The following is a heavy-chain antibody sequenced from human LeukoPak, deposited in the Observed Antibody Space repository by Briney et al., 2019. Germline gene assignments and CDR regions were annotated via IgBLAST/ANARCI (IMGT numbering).Heavy chain of an antibody. CDR3: ARDSTYYGMDV. V-gene: IGHV3-53*04. D-gene: IGHD2/OR15-2a*01. J-gene: IGHJ6*02. CDR2: IYSGGST. Sequence: GGSLRLSCAASGFTFSSYAMSWVRQAPGKGLEWVSVIYSGGSTYYADSVKGRFTISRHNSQNTLYLQMNSLRAEDTAVYYCARDSTYYGMDVWGQGTTVTVSS. CDR1: GFTFSSYA.